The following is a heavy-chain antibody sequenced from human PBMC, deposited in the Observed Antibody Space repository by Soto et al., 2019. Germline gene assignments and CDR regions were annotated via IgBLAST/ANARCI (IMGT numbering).Heavy chain of an antibody. D-gene: IGHD3-22*01. J-gene: IGHJ4*02. CDR1: GFTFSSYA. V-gene: IGHV3-23*01. CDR3: AKDSQRGSYYYDSSGHFDY. Sequence: GGSLRLSCAASGFTFSSYAMSWVRQAPGKGLEWVSAISGSGGSTYYADSVKGRFTISRDNSKNTLYLQMNSLRAEDTAVYYCAKDSQRGSYYYDSSGHFDYWGQGTLVTVSS. CDR2: ISGSGGST.